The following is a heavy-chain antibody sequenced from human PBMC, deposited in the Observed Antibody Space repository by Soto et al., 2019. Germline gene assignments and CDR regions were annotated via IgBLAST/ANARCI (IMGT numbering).Heavy chain of an antibody. J-gene: IGHJ5*02. CDR1: GGSISSGDYS. Sequence: PSETLSLTCAVSGGSISSGDYSWNWIRQPPGKGLEWIGYIYYGGSTYYNPSLQSRVTMSVDRSRNQFSLKLNSVTAADTAVYYCARVPGPWGQGTLVTVSS. CDR3: ARVPGP. V-gene: IGHV4-30-2*01. CDR2: IYYGGST.